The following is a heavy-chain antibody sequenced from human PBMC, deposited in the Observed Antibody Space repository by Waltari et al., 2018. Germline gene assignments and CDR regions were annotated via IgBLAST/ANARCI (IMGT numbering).Heavy chain of an antibody. CDR1: GYSRSRGYY. CDR3: ARHEIAAAGGDY. V-gene: IGHV4-38-2*01. Sequence: QVQLQESGAGLVKPSETLSLTCAVSGYSRSRGYYWGWIRPPPGKGLEWIGSIYHSGSTYYNPSLKSRVTISVDTSKNQFSLKLSSVTAADTAVYYCARHEIAAAGGDYWGQGTLVTVSS. CDR2: IYHSGST. J-gene: IGHJ4*02. D-gene: IGHD6-13*01.